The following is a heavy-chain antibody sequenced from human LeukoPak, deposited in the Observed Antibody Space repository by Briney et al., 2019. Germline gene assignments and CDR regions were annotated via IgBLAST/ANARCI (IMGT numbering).Heavy chain of an antibody. CDR1: GFTLSSYT. CDR3: AKVMKGSERLTMVRGVIIKTAGLYYMDV. Sequence: GGSLRLSCAASGFTLSSYTMSWVRQAPGKGLEWVSSISASGGSTNYADSVKGRFTISRDNSKNTVYLQMNSLRAEDTAVYYCAKVMKGSERLTMVRGVIIKTAGLYYMDVWGKGTTVTVSS. CDR2: ISASGGST. V-gene: IGHV3-23*01. D-gene: IGHD3-10*01. J-gene: IGHJ6*03.